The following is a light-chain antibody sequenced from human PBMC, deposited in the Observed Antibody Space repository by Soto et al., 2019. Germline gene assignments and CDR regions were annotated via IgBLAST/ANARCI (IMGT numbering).Light chain of an antibody. CDR3: QETHGT. CDR1: QSISNS. V-gene: IGKV1-39*01. J-gene: IGKJ5*01. Sequence: VGDRVTITCRASQSISNSLSWYQQKPGQAPKLLIYAASSLPSGVPSRFSGSGYGTDFTLTISSLQPEDFATYYCQETHGTFGQGTRLEIK. CDR2: AAS.